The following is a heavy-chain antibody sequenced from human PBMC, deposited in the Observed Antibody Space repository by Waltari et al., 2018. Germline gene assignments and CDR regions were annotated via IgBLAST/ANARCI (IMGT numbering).Heavy chain of an antibody. CDR1: GYSISSGYY. V-gene: IGHV4-38-2*02. J-gene: IGHJ4*02. Sequence: QVQLQESGPGLVKPSETLSLTCTVSGYSISSGYYWGWIRQPPGKGLERIGSIYHSGSTSYNPSLKSRVTISVDTSKNQFSLKLSSVTAADTAVYYCARTGLRFLEWQFDYWGQGTLVTVSS. D-gene: IGHD3-3*01. CDR2: IYHSGST. CDR3: ARTGLRFLEWQFDY.